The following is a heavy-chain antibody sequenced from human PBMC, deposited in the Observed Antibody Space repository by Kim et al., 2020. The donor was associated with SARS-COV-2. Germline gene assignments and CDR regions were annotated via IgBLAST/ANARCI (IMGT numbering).Heavy chain of an antibody. D-gene: IGHD6-13*01. V-gene: IGHV3-13*04. J-gene: IGHJ2*01. CDR1: GFTFSSYD. CDR2: IGTAGDT. Sequence: GGSLRHSCAASGFTFSSYDMHWVRQATGKGLEWVSAIGTAGDTYYPGSVKGRFTISRENAKNSLYLQMNSLRAGDTAVYYCARGIAAAGRGYWYFDLWGRGTLVTVSS. CDR3: ARGIAAAGRGYWYFDL.